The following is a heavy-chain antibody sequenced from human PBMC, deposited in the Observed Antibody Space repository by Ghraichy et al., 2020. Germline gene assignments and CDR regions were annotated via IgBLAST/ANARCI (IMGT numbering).Heavy chain of an antibody. D-gene: IGHD3-10*01. CDR1: GGSISSGGYS. CDR3: ARGPGPLAPSITMVRGVVYGMDV. J-gene: IGHJ6*02. CDR2: IYHSGST. V-gene: IGHV4-30-2*01. Sequence: SQTLSLTCAVSGGSISSGGYSWSWIRQPPGKGLEWIGYIYHSGSTYYNPSLKSRVTISVDRSKNQFSLKLSSVTAADTAVYYCARGPGPLAPSITMVRGVVYGMDVWGQGTTVTVSS.